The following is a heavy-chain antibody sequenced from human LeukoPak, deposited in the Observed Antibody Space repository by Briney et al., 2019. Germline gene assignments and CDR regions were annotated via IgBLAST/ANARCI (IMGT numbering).Heavy chain of an antibody. CDR1: GYTFTSYG. CDR3: ARERSCYQDFDY. J-gene: IGHJ4*02. D-gene: IGHD2-15*01. CDR2: NSVYSGNT. Sequence: ASVRVSCKASGYTFTSYGSSWVRQAPGKRVEWMGWNSVYSGNTNYAQNFQGRVTMTTDTSTSTAHIELRSLGSDDTAVYYCARERSCYQDFDYWGQESLVTVSS. V-gene: IGHV1-18*01.